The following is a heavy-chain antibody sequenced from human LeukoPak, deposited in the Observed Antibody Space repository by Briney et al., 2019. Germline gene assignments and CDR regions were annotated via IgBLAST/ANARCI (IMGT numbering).Heavy chain of an antibody. CDR1: GFTFSSYE. Sequence: GGSLRLSCAASGFTFSSYEMNWVRQAPGKGLEWVSYISSSGSGSTIYYADSVKGRFTISRDNAKNSLYLQMNSLRAEDTAVYYCARDGPHIIVGATLYYMDVWGKGTTVTVSS. V-gene: IGHV3-48*03. J-gene: IGHJ6*03. D-gene: IGHD1-26*01. CDR2: ISSSGSGSTI. CDR3: ARDGPHIIVGATLYYMDV.